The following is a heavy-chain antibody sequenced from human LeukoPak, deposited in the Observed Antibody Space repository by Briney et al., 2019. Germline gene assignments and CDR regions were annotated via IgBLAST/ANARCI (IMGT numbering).Heavy chain of an antibody. CDR1: GFTFSTYD. D-gene: IGHD2-21*01. CDR2: IDTVGDT. CDR3: ARATVIGNAPVPGYMDV. Sequence: GGSVRLSCAASGFTFSTYDMHWVRQVSGKGLEWVSSIDTVGDTFYPVAVQGRFTISRENAKNSLYLQMNGLRAGDTAVYYCARATVIGNAPVPGYMDVWGKGTTVTVSS. J-gene: IGHJ6*03. V-gene: IGHV3-13*01.